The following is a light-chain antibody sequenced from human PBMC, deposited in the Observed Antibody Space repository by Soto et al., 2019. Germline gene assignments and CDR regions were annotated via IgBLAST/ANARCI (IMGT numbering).Light chain of an antibody. CDR1: SSNIGTNA. CDR2: SND. CDR3: SAWDDGLAAYV. V-gene: IGLV1-47*02. Sequence: QSVLTQSPSASGAPGQTIIISCSGSSSNIGTNAVYWYQQLPGSAPTLLVHSNDQRPFGVPHRFSGSRSGTSASLAVSGLRSEDEADYYCSAWDDGLAAYVFGTGTKVTVL. J-gene: IGLJ1*01.